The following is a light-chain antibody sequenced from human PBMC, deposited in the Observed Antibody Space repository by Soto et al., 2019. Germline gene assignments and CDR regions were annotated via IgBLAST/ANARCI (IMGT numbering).Light chain of an antibody. Sequence: QSVLTQPPSASGTPGQRVTISCSGSRSNIGSYTVNWYQQLPGTAPKLLIYNNNQRPSGVPDRFSGSKSGTSASLAISGLPSEDEAGYYCAAWDDSLNGVVFGGGTKLTVL. CDR3: AAWDDSLNGVV. CDR2: NNN. CDR1: RSNIGSYT. V-gene: IGLV1-44*01. J-gene: IGLJ2*01.